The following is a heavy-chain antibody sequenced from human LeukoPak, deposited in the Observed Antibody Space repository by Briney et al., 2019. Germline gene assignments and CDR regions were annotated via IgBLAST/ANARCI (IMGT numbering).Heavy chain of an antibody. J-gene: IGHJ6*02. CDR3: AKQHSTSERYYGLDV. V-gene: IGHV6-1*01. D-gene: IGHD1/OR15-1a*01. CDR2: TYYRSKWYY. Sequence: SQTLSLTCAISGDSVSSTSAAWNWIRQSPSRGLEWLGRTYYRSKWYYDYAVSVKSRIIINPDTSRNRFSLQLNSLTPGDTAVYFCAKQHSTSERYYGLDVWGQGTTVTVSS. CDR1: GDSVSSTSAA.